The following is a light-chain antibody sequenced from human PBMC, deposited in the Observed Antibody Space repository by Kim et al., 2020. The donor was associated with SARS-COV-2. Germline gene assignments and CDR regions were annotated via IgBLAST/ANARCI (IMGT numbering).Light chain of an antibody. CDR1: NLGSKS. Sequence: SYELTQPPSVSVAPGKTARITCGGNNLGSKSVHWYQQKPGQAPVLVIYYDSDRPSGIPERFSGSNSGNTATLTISRVEAGDEADYYCQVWDSSSDHWVFGGGTKLIVL. CDR3: QVWDSSSDHWV. V-gene: IGLV3-21*04. CDR2: YDS. J-gene: IGLJ3*02.